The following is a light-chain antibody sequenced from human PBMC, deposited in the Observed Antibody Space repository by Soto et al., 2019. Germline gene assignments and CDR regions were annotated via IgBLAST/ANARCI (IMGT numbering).Light chain of an antibody. V-gene: IGLV2-14*01. CDR3: SSYTGNNTPYV. Sequence: QSVLTQPASVSGSPGQSITISCTVTSSDVGGYNYVSWYQQHPGKAPKLMIYEVSNRPSGVSHRFSGSKSGNTASLTISGLQAEDEADYYCSSYTGNNTPYVFGTGTKVTVL. CDR1: SSDVGGYNY. J-gene: IGLJ1*01. CDR2: EVS.